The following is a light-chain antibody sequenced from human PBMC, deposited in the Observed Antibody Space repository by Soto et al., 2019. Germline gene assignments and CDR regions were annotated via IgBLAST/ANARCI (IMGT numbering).Light chain of an antibody. J-gene: IGKJ2*01. CDR2: GAS. Sequence: EIVMTQSPVTLSVSPGETVTLSCRASQSVSSTLAWYQQKPGQAPRLLIYGASTRATGIPARFSGSRSGTEFTLTINSLQSEDIAVYYCHHSNKWSPTFGQGTKLESK. CDR1: QSVSST. V-gene: IGKV3-15*01. CDR3: HHSNKWSPT.